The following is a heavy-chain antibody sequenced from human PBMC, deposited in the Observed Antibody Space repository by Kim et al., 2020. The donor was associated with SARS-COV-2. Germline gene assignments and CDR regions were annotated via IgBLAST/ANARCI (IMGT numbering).Heavy chain of an antibody. CDR2: ITSSRSYM. D-gene: IGHD1-26*01. Sequence: GGSLRLSCAASGFTFSSYTMNWVRQAPGKGLEWVSSITSSRSYMYYADSVKGRFTISRDNAKNSLSLQMNSLRAEDTAVYYCARDFLGVGATPDYWGQGTLVTVSS. V-gene: IGHV3-21*01. CDR1: GFTFSSYT. CDR3: ARDFLGVGATPDY. J-gene: IGHJ4*02.